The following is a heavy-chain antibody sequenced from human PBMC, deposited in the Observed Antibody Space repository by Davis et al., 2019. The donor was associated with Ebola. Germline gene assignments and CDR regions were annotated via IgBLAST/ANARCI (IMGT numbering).Heavy chain of an antibody. CDR2: IKQDGSEK. V-gene: IGHV3-7*03. D-gene: IGHD3-22*01. CDR3: ARGDYYDSSFADAFDI. J-gene: IGHJ3*02. Sequence: GSLRLSCAASGFSFSSYWMSWVRQAPGKGLEWVANIKQDGSEKFYVDSVKGRFTMSRDNAKNSLHLQMNSLRVEDTAVYYCARGDYYDSSFADAFDIWGQGTMVTVSS. CDR1: GFSFSSYW.